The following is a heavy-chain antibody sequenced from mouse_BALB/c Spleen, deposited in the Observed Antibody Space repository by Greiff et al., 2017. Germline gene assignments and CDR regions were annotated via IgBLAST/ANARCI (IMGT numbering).Heavy chain of an antibody. V-gene: IGHV1-26*01. CDR3: ARGTTVVAGHYYAMDY. CDR2: INPYNGGT. CDR1: GYSFTGYT. D-gene: IGHD1-1*01. Sequence: EVQLQQSGPELVKPGASMKISCKASGYSFTGYTMNWVKQSHGKNLEWIGLINPYNGGTSYNQKFKGKATLTVDKSSSTAYMELLSLTSEDSAVYYCARGTTVVAGHYYAMDYWGQGTSVTVSS. J-gene: IGHJ4*01.